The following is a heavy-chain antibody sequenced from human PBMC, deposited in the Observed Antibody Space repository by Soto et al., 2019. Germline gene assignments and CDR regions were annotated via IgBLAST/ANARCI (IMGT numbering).Heavy chain of an antibody. CDR3: AKAPPLLWFGELVSYYYYYMDV. J-gene: IGHJ6*03. CDR2: ISGSGGST. CDR1: GFTFSSYA. Sequence: GGSLRLSCAASGFTFSSYAMSWVRRAPGKGLEWVSAISGSGGSTYYADSVKGRFTISRDNSKNTLYLQMNSLRAEDTAVYYCAKAPPLLWFGELVSYYYYYMDVWGKGTTVTVSS. V-gene: IGHV3-23*01. D-gene: IGHD3-10*01.